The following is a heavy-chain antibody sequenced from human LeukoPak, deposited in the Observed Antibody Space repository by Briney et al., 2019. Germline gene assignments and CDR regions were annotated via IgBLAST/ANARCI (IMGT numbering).Heavy chain of an antibody. CDR3: ARDLRGSYSLDY. CDR1: GYTFTGYY. J-gene: IGHJ4*02. CDR2: INPNSGGT. D-gene: IGHD1-26*01. V-gene: IGHV1-2*02. Sequence: ASVKVSCKASGYTFTGYYMHWVRQAPGQGLEWMGWINPNSGGTNYAQKFQGRVTMTRDTSISTAYMELSRLRSDDTAAYYCARDLRGSYSLDYWGQGTLVTVSS.